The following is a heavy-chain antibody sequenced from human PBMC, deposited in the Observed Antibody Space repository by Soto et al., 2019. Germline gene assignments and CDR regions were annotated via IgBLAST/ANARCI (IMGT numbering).Heavy chain of an antibody. Sequence: GESLKISCKGSGYSFTSYWIGWVRQMPGKGLEWMGIIYPGDSDTRYSPSFQGQVTISADKSISTAYLQWSSLRASDTAMYYCARVQYQLLYHFDYWGQGTLVTVSS. CDR1: GYSFTSYW. D-gene: IGHD2-2*02. J-gene: IGHJ4*02. CDR2: IYPGDSDT. CDR3: ARVQYQLLYHFDY. V-gene: IGHV5-51*01.